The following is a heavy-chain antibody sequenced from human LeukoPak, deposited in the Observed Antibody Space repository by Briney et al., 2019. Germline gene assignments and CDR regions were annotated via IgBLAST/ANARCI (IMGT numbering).Heavy chain of an antibody. CDR1: GFTFSSYA. Sequence: GGSLRLSCAASGFTFSSYAINWVRQAPGKGLEWVSAISGSGGSTYYADSMKGRFTISRDNSKNTLYLQMNSLRAEDTAVYYCAKDEVVIRGTFDIWGQGTMVTVSS. CDR2: ISGSGGST. D-gene: IGHD1-14*01. CDR3: AKDEVVIRGTFDI. V-gene: IGHV3-23*01. J-gene: IGHJ3*02.